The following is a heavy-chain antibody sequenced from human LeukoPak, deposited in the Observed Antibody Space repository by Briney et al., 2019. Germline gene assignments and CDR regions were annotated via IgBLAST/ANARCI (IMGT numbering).Heavy chain of an antibody. CDR1: GGSISSDGYY. CDR2: IYYSGST. Sequence: SETLSLTCTVSGGSISSDGYYWSWIRQHPGQGLEWIGYIYYSGSTYYNPSLKSRVTISVGTSKNQFSLKLSSVTAADPAVYYCAREMGAARPFDSWGQGTLVTVSS. D-gene: IGHD2-15*01. V-gene: IGHV4-31*03. J-gene: IGHJ4*02. CDR3: AREMGAARPFDS.